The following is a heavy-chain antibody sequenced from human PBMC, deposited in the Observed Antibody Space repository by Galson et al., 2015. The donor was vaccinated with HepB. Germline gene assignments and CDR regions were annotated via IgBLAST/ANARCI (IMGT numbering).Heavy chain of an antibody. D-gene: IGHD4-17*01. CDR3: ARDSDYGDCVDY. V-gene: IGHV3-74*01. Sequence: SLRLSCAASGFTFSSYWMHWVRHAPGKGLVWVSRINSDGSGTSNADSVKGRFTISRDNAKSTLYLQMNSLRAEDTAVYYCARDSDYGDCVDYWGQGTLVTVSS. J-gene: IGHJ4*02. CDR1: GFTFSSYW. CDR2: INSDGSGT.